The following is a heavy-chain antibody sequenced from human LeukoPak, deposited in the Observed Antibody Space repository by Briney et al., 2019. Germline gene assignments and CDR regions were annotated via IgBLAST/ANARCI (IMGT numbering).Heavy chain of an antibody. CDR2: ISAYNGNT. J-gene: IGHJ6*03. Sequence: ASVKVSCKASGYTFTSYGISWVRQAPGQGLEWMGWISAYNGNTNYAQKLQGGVTMTTDTSTSTAYMELSRLRSDDTAVYYCARDRGYCSGGSCYWGYYYYMDVWGKGTTVTISS. CDR1: GYTFTSYG. D-gene: IGHD2-15*01. CDR3: ARDRGYCSGGSCYWGYYYYMDV. V-gene: IGHV1-18*01.